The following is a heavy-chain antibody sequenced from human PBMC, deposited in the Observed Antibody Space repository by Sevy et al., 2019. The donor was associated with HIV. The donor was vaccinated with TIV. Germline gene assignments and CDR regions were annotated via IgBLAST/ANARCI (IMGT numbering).Heavy chain of an antibody. J-gene: IGHJ6*02. D-gene: IGHD2-21*01. Sequence: GGSLRLSCAASGFTFSSHWMSWVRQAPGKGLEWVAKIKQDGSGKYYVDSVKGRFTISRDNAKNSLSLQMNSLRAEDVAVYYSARDTGGIGMDVWGQGTTVTVSS. CDR2: IKQDGSGK. CDR1: GFTFSSHW. CDR3: ARDTGGIGMDV. V-gene: IGHV3-7*01.